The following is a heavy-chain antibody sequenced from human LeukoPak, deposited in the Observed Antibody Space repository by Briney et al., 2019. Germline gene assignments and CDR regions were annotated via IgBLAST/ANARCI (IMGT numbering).Heavy chain of an antibody. D-gene: IGHD5-18*01. CDR3: ARAGEGGYSYGPFDY. Sequence: GASVKVSCKASGYTFTSYGISWVRQAPGQGLEWMGWISAYNGNTSYAQKLQGRVTMTTDTSTSTAYMELRSLRSDDTAVYYCARAGEGGYSYGPFDYWGQGTLVTVSS. J-gene: IGHJ4*02. CDR1: GYTFTSYG. CDR2: ISAYNGNT. V-gene: IGHV1-18*01.